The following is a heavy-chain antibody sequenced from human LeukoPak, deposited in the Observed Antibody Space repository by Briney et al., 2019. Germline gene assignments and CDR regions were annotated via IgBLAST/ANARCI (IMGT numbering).Heavy chain of an antibody. CDR1: GFTFSTYS. V-gene: IGHV3-48*01. CDR2: INSVSGTI. J-gene: IGHJ3*01. Sequence: GGSLRLSCAASGFTFSTYSINWVRQAPGKGLEWVSYINSVSGTISYADSVKGRFTISSDNAKNSLNLQMNSLRVEDTAVYYCARDFKYAFDFWGQGTMVTVSS. CDR3: ARDFKYAFDF.